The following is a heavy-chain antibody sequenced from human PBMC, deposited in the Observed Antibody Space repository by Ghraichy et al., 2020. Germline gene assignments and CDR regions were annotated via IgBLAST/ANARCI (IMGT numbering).Heavy chain of an antibody. Sequence: LSLTCAASGFTFSSYAMHWVRQAPGKGLEWVAVISYDGSNKYYADSVKGRFTISRDNSKNTLYLQMNSLRAEDTAVYYCARAIAAAGWDYWGQGTLVTVSS. CDR2: ISYDGSNK. J-gene: IGHJ4*02. CDR3: ARAIAAAGWDY. V-gene: IGHV3-30*04. D-gene: IGHD6-13*01. CDR1: GFTFSSYA.